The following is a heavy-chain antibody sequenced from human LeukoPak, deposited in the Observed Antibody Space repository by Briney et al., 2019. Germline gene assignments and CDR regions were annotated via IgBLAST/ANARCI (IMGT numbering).Heavy chain of an antibody. CDR2: ISDSGDKT. J-gene: IGHJ4*02. CDR3: AKAYGGAATGTFDS. Sequence: GGSLRLSCAASGFTFITYGMSWVRQAPGKGLEWVSAISDSGDKTYFANSVKGRFTISRDNSKNTLYLQMNSLRADDTAVYYCAKAYGGAATGTFDSWGQGTLVTVSS. D-gene: IGHD6-13*01. CDR1: GFTFITYG. V-gene: IGHV3-23*01.